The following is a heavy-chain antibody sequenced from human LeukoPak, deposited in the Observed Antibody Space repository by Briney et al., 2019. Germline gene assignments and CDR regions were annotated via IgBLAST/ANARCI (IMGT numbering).Heavy chain of an antibody. CDR3: ARELGIGFDY. CDR1: GGSISSSSYY. Sequence: SETLSLTCTVSGGSISSSSYYWGWIRQPAGKGLEWIGRIYTSGSTNYNPSLKSRVTISVDTSKNQFSLKLSSVTAADTAVYYCARELGIGFDYWGQGTLVTVSS. V-gene: IGHV4-61*02. D-gene: IGHD7-27*01. CDR2: IYTSGST. J-gene: IGHJ4*02.